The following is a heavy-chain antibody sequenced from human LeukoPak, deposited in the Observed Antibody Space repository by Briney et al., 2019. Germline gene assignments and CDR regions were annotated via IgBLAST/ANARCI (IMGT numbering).Heavy chain of an antibody. CDR2: INPNSGGT. V-gene: IGHV1-2*02. D-gene: IGHD2-15*01. Sequence: ASAKVSCKASGYTFTGYYMHWVRQAPGQGLEWMGWINPNSGGTNYAQKFQGRVTMTRDTSISTAYMELSRLRSDDTAVYYCARDLEDCSGGSCYLLFDYWGQGTLVTVSS. CDR1: GYTFTGYY. CDR3: ARDLEDCSGGSCYLLFDY. J-gene: IGHJ4*02.